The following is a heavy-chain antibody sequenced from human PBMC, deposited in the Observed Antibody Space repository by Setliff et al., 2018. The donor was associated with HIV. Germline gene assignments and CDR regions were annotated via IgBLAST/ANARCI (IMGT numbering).Heavy chain of an antibody. J-gene: IGHJ5*02. V-gene: IGHV4-59*08. CDR2: IYHSGLT. D-gene: IGHD3-22*01. Sequence: SETLSLTCTVSGGSISSYYWSWIRQSPDKGLEWIGFIYHSGLTKSNPSLESRVSMSMDVSKNLFSLNLRSVTAADTAVYYCASRIYYYDSNNFLREEGFDPWGQGTLVTVSS. CDR3: ASRIYYYDSNNFLREEGFDP. CDR1: GGSISSYY.